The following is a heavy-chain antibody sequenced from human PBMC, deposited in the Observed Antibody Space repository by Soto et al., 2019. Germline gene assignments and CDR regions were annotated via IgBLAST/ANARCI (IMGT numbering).Heavy chain of an antibody. D-gene: IGHD1-1*01. CDR1: GGSISSSSYY. V-gene: IGHV4-39*01. Sequence: QLQLQESGPGLVKPSETLSLTCTVSGGSISSSSYYWGWIRQPPGKGLEWIGSIYYSGSTYYNPSLASRVTSPVDPPPNQFPLPLRSVPAADPAVYDWARHAVQGWFDPWGQGTLVTVPS. CDR3: ARHAVQGWFDP. J-gene: IGHJ5*02. CDR2: IYYSGST.